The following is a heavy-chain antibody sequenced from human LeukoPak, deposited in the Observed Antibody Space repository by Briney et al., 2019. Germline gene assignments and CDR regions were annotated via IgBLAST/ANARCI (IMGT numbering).Heavy chain of an antibody. CDR2: INWNGGSI. D-gene: IGHD1-26*01. CDR3: AGGPGWNSGSPRYSDY. Sequence: GGSLRLSCAASGFTFDDYAMSWVRQAPGKGLEWVSGINWNGGSIGYGDSVKGRITISRDNAKNSLYLQMDSLRAEDTALYYCAGGPGWNSGSPRYSDYWGQGTLVTVSS. CDR1: GFTFDDYA. V-gene: IGHV3-20*04. J-gene: IGHJ4*02.